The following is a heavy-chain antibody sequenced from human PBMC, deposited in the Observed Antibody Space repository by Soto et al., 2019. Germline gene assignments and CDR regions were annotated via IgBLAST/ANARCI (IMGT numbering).Heavy chain of an antibody. D-gene: IGHD3-22*01. V-gene: IGHV3-48*02. J-gene: IGHJ4*02. Sequence: EVQLVESGGGLVQPGGSLRLSCAASGFTFSTYKMNWVRQAPGKGLEWVSYISSSSSTIYYADSVKGRFTISNDNAKNSLYLQMNSLRDEETAVYYCARDAYDYDDTSGYYRHWGQGTLVTVSS. CDR1: GFTFSTYK. CDR2: ISSSSSTI. CDR3: ARDAYDYDDTSGYYRH.